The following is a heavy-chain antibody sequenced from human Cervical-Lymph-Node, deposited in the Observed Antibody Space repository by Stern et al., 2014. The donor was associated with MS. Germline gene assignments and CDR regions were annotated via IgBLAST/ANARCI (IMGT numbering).Heavy chain of an antibody. CDR2: INPNNGDP. CDR1: GYTFTAYY. J-gene: IGHJ4*02. CDR3: ARDLGTVTTPGDY. D-gene: IGHD4-17*01. Sequence: QVQLVESGAEVKKPGASVSVSCKASGYTFTAYYLHWVRQAPGHGLEWMGWINPNNGDPKYAQNLQGWVTMTRDTSISTAYMDLSSLTSDDTAIYYCARDLGTVTTPGDYWGQGTLVTVSS. V-gene: IGHV1-2*04.